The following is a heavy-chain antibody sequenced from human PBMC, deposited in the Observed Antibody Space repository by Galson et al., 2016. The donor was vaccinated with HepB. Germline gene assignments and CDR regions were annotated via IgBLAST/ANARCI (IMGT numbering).Heavy chain of an antibody. V-gene: IGHV3-7*01. J-gene: IGHJ5*02. CDR2: INLDGGEK. CDR1: EFSFTDYW. CDR3: ARVGYCSGAGCRGRDWFDP. D-gene: IGHD2-15*01. Sequence: SLRLSCAASEFSFTDYWMTWVRQAPGKGLECLANINLDGGEKNYVDSVKGRFTISRDSAKNSVYLQINSLRAEDTALYYCARVGYCSGAGCRGRDWFDPWGQGIPVTVSS.